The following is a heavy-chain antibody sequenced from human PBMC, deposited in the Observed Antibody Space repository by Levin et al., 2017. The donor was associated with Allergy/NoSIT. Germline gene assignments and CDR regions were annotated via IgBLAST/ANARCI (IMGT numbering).Heavy chain of an antibody. J-gene: IGHJ4*02. V-gene: IGHV4-4*02. CDR2: IYHSGST. Sequence: SETLSLTCAVSGGSISSSNWWSWVRQPPGKGLEWIGEIYHSGSTNYNPSLKSRVTISVDKSKNQFSLKLSSVTAADTAVYYCARDSDGWYEGYYYFDYWGQGTLVTVSS. D-gene: IGHD6-19*01. CDR1: GGSISSSNW. CDR3: ARDSDGWYEGYYYFDY.